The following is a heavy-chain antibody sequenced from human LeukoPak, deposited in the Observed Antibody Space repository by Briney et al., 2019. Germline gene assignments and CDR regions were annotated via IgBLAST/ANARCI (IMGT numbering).Heavy chain of an antibody. CDR3: ARILSPLRGYSYGIDS. CDR2: IYYSGNT. V-gene: IGHV4-39*07. Sequence: PSETLSLTCTVSGGAISSSSYNWGWIRQPPGKGLEWIGSIYYSGNTYYNPSLKSRVTISLDTSKNQFSLTLSSVTAADTAVYYCARILSPLRGYSYGIDSWGQGTLVTVSS. CDR1: GGAISSSSYN. D-gene: IGHD5-18*01. J-gene: IGHJ4*02.